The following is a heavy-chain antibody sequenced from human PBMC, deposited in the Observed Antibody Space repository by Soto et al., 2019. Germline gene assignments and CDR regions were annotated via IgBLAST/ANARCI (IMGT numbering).Heavy chain of an antibody. CDR1: GFTFSNAW. CDR3: TTESIYYDSSRYWSVDY. J-gene: IGHJ4*02. CDR2: IKSKTDGGTT. D-gene: IGHD3-22*01. V-gene: IGHV3-15*01. Sequence: GGSLRLSCAASGFTFSNAWMSWVRQAPGKGLEWVGRIKSKTDGGTTDYAAPVKGRFTISRDDSKNTLYLQMNSLKTEDTAVYYCTTESIYYDSSRYWSVDYCDQGTLRTVSS.